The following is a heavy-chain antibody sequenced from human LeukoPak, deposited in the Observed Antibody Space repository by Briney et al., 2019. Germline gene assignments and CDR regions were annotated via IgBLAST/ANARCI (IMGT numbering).Heavy chain of an antibody. D-gene: IGHD4-11*01. CDR2: ISAYSGDT. Sequence: VASVKVSCKASGYTFTSYGISWVRQAPGQGLEWMGWISAYSGDTNYAQKLQGRVTMTTDTSTSTAYMELRSLRSDDTAVYYCARSLTTGARSIDLWGRGTLVTVSS. CDR3: ARSLTTGARSIDL. V-gene: IGHV1-18*01. CDR1: GYTFTSYG. J-gene: IGHJ2*01.